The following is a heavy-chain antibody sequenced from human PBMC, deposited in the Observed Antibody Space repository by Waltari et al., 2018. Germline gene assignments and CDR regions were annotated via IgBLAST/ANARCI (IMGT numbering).Heavy chain of an antibody. Sequence: EVQLVESGGVLLQRGGSLRLSCAGSGFDVSSSYMNWVRQAPGKGLEWVSGIHSGGNTYYADSVKGRFTISRDNSKNTLYLQMNSLRAEDTAVYYCAKDRSYGHSLANWGQGTLVTVSS. J-gene: IGHJ4*02. CDR2: IHSGGNT. CDR3: AKDRSYGHSLAN. CDR1: GFDVSSSY. D-gene: IGHD4-17*01. V-gene: IGHV3-53*01.